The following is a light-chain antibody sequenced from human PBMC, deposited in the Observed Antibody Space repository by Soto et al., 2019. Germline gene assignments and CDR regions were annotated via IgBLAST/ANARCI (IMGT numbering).Light chain of an antibody. CDR3: QQYDSPPRT. CDR2: GAS. CDR1: QSVNSNY. Sequence: EIVLTQSPGTLSLSPGERATLSCRASQSVNSNYLAWYQQKPGQGPRVLMYGASSRATGIPDRFSGSGSGTDFPLTISRLEPDDFAVYYCQQYDSPPRTFGQGTKVEIK. J-gene: IGKJ1*01. V-gene: IGKV3-20*01.